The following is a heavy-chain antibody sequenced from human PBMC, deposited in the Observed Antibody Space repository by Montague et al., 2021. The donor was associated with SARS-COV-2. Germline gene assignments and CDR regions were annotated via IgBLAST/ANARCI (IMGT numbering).Heavy chain of an antibody. Sequence: VKPTQTLTLTCTFSGFSLSTSGVGVGWIRQPPGKALEWLALIYWDDDRRYSPSLKSRLTITKDTSKNRVVLTMTNMDPVDTATYYCAHRRPLWGYFDYWGQGTLVTVSS. CDR3: AHRRPLWGYFDY. D-gene: IGHD7-27*01. CDR1: GFSLSTSGVG. V-gene: IGHV2-5*02. CDR2: IYWDDDR. J-gene: IGHJ4*02.